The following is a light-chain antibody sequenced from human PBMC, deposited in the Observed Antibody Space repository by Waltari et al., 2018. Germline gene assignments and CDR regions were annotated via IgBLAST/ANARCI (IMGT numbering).Light chain of an antibody. CDR3: QSADSSGTYEV. Sequence: SYELTQPPSVSVSPGQTARITCSGDALPKQYASWYQQKPGQAPVLVIYKDSERPSGIPERFSGSSSGTTVTLTISGVQAEDEADYYCQSADSSGTYEVFGGGTKLTVL. J-gene: IGLJ3*02. CDR2: KDS. CDR1: ALPKQY. V-gene: IGLV3-25*03.